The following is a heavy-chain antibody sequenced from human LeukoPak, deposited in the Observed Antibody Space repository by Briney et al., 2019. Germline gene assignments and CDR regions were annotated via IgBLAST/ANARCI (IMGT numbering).Heavy chain of an antibody. D-gene: IGHD3-22*01. CDR1: GYDFTSYA. CDR3: AKDEKGYFHDTSGYPDAFDI. Sequence: ASVKVSCKASGYDFTSYAMHWVRQAPGQRLEWMGWINAGNGNTKYSQKFQDRVTVTRGTSTSTAYMELSSLRSEDAAVYYCAKDEKGYFHDTSGYPDAFDIWGQGTMVTVSS. CDR2: INAGNGNT. J-gene: IGHJ3*02. V-gene: IGHV1-3*01.